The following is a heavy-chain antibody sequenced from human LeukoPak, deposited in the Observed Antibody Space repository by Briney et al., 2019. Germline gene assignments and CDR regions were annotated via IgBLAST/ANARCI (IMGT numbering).Heavy chain of an antibody. CDR3: AKDSELFYYGFGTDY. CDR1: GYRFTGYY. Sequence: ASVKVSCRASGYRFTGYYIHWVRQAPGQGLEWMGCINPDKGDTLYAQKLHDRVSMTRDTSVNTAYMELSSLTSDDTAVYYCAKDSELFYYGFGTDYWGQGTPVTVSS. CDR2: INPDKGDT. J-gene: IGHJ4*02. D-gene: IGHD3-10*01. V-gene: IGHV1-2*02.